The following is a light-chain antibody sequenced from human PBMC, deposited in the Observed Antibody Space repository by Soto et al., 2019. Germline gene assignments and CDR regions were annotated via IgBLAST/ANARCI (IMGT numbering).Light chain of an antibody. V-gene: IGKV3-20*01. CDR3: QQYDSSPRT. Sequence: EIVLTQSPGTLSLSPGERATLSCRASQSVRSSFLAWYQQKPGQAPRLLIYAASSRATGIPDRFSGSGSGTDITLTISRLEPEDFAVYYCQQYDSSPRTFGQGSKLEIK. J-gene: IGKJ2*01. CDR1: QSVRSSF. CDR2: AAS.